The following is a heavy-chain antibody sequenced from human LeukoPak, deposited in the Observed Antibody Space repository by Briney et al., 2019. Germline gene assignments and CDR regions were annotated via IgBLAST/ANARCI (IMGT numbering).Heavy chain of an antibody. CDR1: GYTFTGYC. J-gene: IGHJ4*02. CDR3: TRGVQPSLDY. CDR2: INPNSGGT. V-gene: IGHV1-2*02. Sequence: GASVKVSCKSSGYTFTGYCMHWVRQAPGQGLELMGWINPNSGGTNYAQEFQGRVTITMDTSIRTDYMELSRLRSDDPAVSYCTRGVQPSLDYWGQGTPVTVSS. D-gene: IGHD2-2*01.